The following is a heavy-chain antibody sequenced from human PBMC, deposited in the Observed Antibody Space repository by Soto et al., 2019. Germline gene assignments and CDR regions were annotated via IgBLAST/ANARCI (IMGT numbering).Heavy chain of an antibody. CDR3: ARGRGYSYGLDP. D-gene: IGHD5-18*01. J-gene: IGHJ5*02. Sequence: TRSVACTISNDSIERTNSYWTSTRKPPGEGLEWIGFISYSGTTSYSPSLKSRVAISLDTSKNQFSLSLSSVTAADTAVYYCARGRGYSYGLDPWGQGTLVTVS. CDR2: ISYSGTT. V-gene: IGHV4-30-4*01. CDR1: NDSIERTNSY.